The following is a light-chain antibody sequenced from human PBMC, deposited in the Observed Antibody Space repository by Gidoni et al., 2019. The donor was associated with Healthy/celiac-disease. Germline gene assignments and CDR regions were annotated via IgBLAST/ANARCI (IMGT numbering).Light chain of an antibody. CDR1: QSVLYSSNNKNY. Sequence: DIVMTQSPDSLAVSLGERATINCKSSQSVLYSSNNKNYLAWVQQKPGQPPKLLIYWSSTRESGVPERFSGSGSGTDFTLTISSLQAEDVAVYYCQQYYSTPLTCGPGTKVDIK. CDR2: WSS. V-gene: IGKV4-1*01. J-gene: IGKJ3*01. CDR3: QQYYSTPLT.